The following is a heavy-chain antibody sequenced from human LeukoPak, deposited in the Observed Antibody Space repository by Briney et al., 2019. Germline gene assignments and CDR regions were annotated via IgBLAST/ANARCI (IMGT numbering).Heavy chain of an antibody. CDR2: IYPGDSDT. CDR1: GFTFTSYW. V-gene: IGHV5-51*01. D-gene: IGHD1-20*01. J-gene: IGHJ6*02. Sequence: PGGSLRLSCTASGFTFTSYWIGWVRQMPGKGLEWMGIIYPGDSDTRYSPSFQGQVTISADKSISTAYLQWSSLKASDTAMYYCARGANWNGANYRYYYYGMDVWGQGTTVTVSS. CDR3: ARGANWNGANYRYYYYGMDV.